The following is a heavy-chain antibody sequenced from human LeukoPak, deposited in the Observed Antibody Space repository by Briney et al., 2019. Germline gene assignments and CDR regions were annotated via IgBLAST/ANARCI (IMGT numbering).Heavy chain of an antibody. V-gene: IGHV3-11*01. CDR2: IRRSGSAM. CDR1: GFTFSDYY. D-gene: IGHD1-26*01. CDR3: ARGQWELPY. Sequence: GGSLRLSCAASGFTFSDYYMSWIRQAPGKGLEWVSYIRRSGSAMYYADSVKGRFTISRDNAKNSLYLQKDSLRAEDTAVYYCARGQWELPYWGQGTLVTVSS. J-gene: IGHJ4*02.